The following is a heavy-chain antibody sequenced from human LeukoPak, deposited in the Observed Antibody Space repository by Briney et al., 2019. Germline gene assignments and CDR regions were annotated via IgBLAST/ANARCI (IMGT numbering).Heavy chain of an antibody. V-gene: IGHV3-74*01. J-gene: IGHJ4*02. Sequence: GGSLRLSCEASGFTFSSCWTHWVRQAPGKGLVWVSRTNRDDSDTSYADSVKGRFTISRDKAKSTLYLQMNSLRVEDTAVYYCARSANYFDTSGQDYWGQGTLVTVSS. CDR2: TNRDDSDT. CDR1: GFTFSSCW. CDR3: ARSANYFDTSGQDY. D-gene: IGHD3-22*01.